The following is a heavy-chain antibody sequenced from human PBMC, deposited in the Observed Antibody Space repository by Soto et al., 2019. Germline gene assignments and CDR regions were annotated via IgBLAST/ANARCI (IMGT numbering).Heavy chain of an antibody. J-gene: IGHJ4*02. CDR2: ISYDGSNK. D-gene: IGHD4-4*01. Sequence: PGGSLRLSCAASGFTFSSYAMHWVRQAPGKGLEWVAVISYDGSNKYYADSVKGRFTISRDNSKNTLYLQMNSLRAEDTAVYYCARVQSLAAVTETSFDYWGQGTLVTVSS. V-gene: IGHV3-30-3*01. CDR3: ARVQSLAAVTETSFDY. CDR1: GFTFSSYA.